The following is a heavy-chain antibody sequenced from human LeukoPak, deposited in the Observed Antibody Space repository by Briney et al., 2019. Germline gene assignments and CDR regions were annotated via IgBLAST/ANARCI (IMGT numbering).Heavy chain of an antibody. J-gene: IGHJ6*03. CDR2: LYPGVST. D-gene: IGHD3-22*01. Sequence: SETLALTCTVSGGPIYSYYWSWIRQTAGKGLEWIGRLYPGVSTNYNPSLKSRVTMSVDTSKNQFALKLSAVTAADTAVYYCARLKFYDSTGYSPGHYMDVWGKGTTVTVSS. CDR3: ARLKFYDSTGYSPGHYMDV. CDR1: GGPIYSYY. V-gene: IGHV4-4*07.